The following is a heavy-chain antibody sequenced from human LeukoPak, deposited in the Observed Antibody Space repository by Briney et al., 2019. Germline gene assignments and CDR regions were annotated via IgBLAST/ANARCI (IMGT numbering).Heavy chain of an antibody. D-gene: IGHD6-13*01. CDR2: ISGSGGST. V-gene: IGHV3-23*01. Sequence: GGTLRLSCAASGFTFSSHGMSWVRQAPGKGLEWVSAISGSGGSTYYADSVKGRFTISRDNSKNTLYLQMNSLRAEDTAVYYCAKYGIAAYYYYYYMDVWGKGTTVTISS. J-gene: IGHJ6*03. CDR3: AKYGIAAYYYYYYMDV. CDR1: GFTFSSHG.